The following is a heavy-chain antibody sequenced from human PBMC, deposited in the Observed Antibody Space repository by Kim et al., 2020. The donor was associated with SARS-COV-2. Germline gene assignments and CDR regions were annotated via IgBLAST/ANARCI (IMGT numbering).Heavy chain of an antibody. D-gene: IGHD3-3*01. J-gene: IGHJ6*03. CDR2: INACNGNT. V-gene: IGHV1-3*01. CDR3: ARAPFLPVLSRCYYLDV. Sequence: ASVKVSCKASGYTFTSYAMHWLRQAPGQRLEWMGWINACNGNTKYSQKFQGRVTITRDTSASTAYMELSSLRSEDTAVYYCARAPFLPVLSRCYYLDVGG. CDR1: GYTFTSYA.